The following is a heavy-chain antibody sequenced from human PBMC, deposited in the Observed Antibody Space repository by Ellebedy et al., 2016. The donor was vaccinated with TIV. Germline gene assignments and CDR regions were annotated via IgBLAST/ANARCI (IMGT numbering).Heavy chain of an antibody. Sequence: GESLKISXAASGFTFSSYSMNWVRQAPGKGLEWVSYISSSSSTIHYADSVKGRFTISRDNAKNSLYLQMNSLRDEDTAVYYCARDRGGYTYGNLDYWGQGTLVTVSS. V-gene: IGHV3-48*02. CDR2: ISSSSSTI. J-gene: IGHJ4*02. CDR1: GFTFSSYS. CDR3: ARDRGGYTYGNLDY. D-gene: IGHD5-18*01.